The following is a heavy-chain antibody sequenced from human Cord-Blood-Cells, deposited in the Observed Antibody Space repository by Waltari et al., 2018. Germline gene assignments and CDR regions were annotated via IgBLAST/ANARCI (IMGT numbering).Heavy chain of an antibody. Sequence: QVQLVQSGDEVKKPGASVKVSCKASGYTFTSYAMHCVRPAPGQRLEWMGWINAGNGNTKYSQKFQGRVTITRDTSASTAYMELSSLRSEDTAVYYCARGARIVVVPAAIDYWGQGTLVTVSS. CDR1: GYTFTSYA. CDR2: INAGNGNT. J-gene: IGHJ4*02. D-gene: IGHD2-2*02. V-gene: IGHV1-3*01. CDR3: ARGARIVVVPAAIDY.